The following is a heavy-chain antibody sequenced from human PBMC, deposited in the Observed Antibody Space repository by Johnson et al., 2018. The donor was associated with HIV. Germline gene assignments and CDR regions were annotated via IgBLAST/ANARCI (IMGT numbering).Heavy chain of an antibody. CDR1: GFTFSSYA. D-gene: IGHD3-3*01. CDR3: ARPIFGVVSSPVDAFGV. CDR2: ISYDGSNK. V-gene: IGHV3-30-3*01. Sequence: VQLVESGGGVVQPGRSLRLSCAASGFTFSSYAMHWVRQAPGKGLEWVAVISYDGSNKYYADSVKGRFTIPRDNAKNSLYLQRISLRAEDTALYYCARPIFGVVSSPVDAFGVWGQGTMVTVSS. J-gene: IGHJ3*01.